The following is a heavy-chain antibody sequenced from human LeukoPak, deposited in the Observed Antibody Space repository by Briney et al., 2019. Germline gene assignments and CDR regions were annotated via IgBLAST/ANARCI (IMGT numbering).Heavy chain of an antibody. Sequence: GESLKISCKGSGYSFTSYWIGWVRQMPGKGLEWMGIIYPGDSDTRYSPSIQGQVTISADKSISTAYLQWSSLKASDTAMYYCARHAYSGSYLGAFDIWGQGTMVTVSS. D-gene: IGHD1-26*01. CDR3: ARHAYSGSYLGAFDI. J-gene: IGHJ3*02. CDR1: GYSFTSYW. CDR2: IYPGDSDT. V-gene: IGHV5-51*01.